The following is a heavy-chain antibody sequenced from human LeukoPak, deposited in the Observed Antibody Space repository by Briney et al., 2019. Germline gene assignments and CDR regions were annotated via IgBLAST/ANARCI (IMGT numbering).Heavy chain of an antibody. CDR2: IIPIFGTA. J-gene: IGHJ3*02. D-gene: IGHD6-19*01. CDR3: ARALFGSGWFDAFDI. CDR1: GGTFSSYA. Sequence: SVKVSCKASGGTFSSYAISWVRQAPGQGLEWMGGIIPIFGTANYAQKFQGRVTITADKSTSTAYMELSSLRSEDTAVYYCARALFGSGWFDAFDIWGQGTMVTVSS. V-gene: IGHV1-69*06.